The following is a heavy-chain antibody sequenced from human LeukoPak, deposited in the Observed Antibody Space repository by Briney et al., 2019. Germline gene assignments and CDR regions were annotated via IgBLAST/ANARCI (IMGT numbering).Heavy chain of an antibody. Sequence: PGGSLRLSCAASGFTFSSYWMSWVRQAPGKGLEWVANIKQDGSEKYYVDSVKGRFTISRDNAKNSLYLQMSSLRAEDTAVYYCARVGDVYYFDYWGQGTLVTVSS. D-gene: IGHD4-17*01. CDR1: GFTFSSYW. CDR3: ARVGDVYYFDY. J-gene: IGHJ4*02. CDR2: IKQDGSEK. V-gene: IGHV3-7*01.